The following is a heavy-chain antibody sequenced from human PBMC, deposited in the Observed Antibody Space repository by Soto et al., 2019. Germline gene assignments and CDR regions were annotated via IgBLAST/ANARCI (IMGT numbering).Heavy chain of an antibody. J-gene: IGHJ6*02. V-gene: IGHV1-69*06. CDR2: IIPIFGTA. CDR1: GGTFSSYA. D-gene: IGHD2-15*01. CDR3: AKCSGGSCYSYSGYYYYGMDV. Sequence: QVQLVQSGAEVKKPGSSVKVSCKASGGTFSSYAISWVRQAPGQGLEWMGGIIPIFGTANYAQKFQGRVTITADTSPSTAYMELSSLRSEDTAVYYCAKCSGGSCYSYSGYYYYGMDVWGQGTTVTVSS.